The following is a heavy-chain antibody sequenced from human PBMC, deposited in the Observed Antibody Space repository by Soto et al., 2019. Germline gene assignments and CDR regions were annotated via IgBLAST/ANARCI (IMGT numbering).Heavy chain of an antibody. CDR1: GFIFSSYA. J-gene: IGHJ6*02. CDR2: ISGSGGST. V-gene: IGHV3-23*01. Sequence: GRSLRLSCAASGFIFSSYAMSWVRQAPGKGLEWVSAISGSGGSTYYADSVKGRFTISRDNAKNSLYLQMNSLRAEDTALYYCAKGRSYYYYYGVDVWGQGTTVTVSS. CDR3: AKGRSYYYYYGVDV.